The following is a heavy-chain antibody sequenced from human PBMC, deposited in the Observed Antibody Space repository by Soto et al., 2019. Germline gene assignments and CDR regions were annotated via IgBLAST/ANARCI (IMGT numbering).Heavy chain of an antibody. CDR3: ARISGSYFGAFDI. V-gene: IGHV4-39*01. CDR2: IYYSGST. CDR1: GGSISSSSYY. Sequence: PSETLSLTCTVSGGSISSSSYYWGWIRQPPGKGLEWIGSIYYSGSTYYNPSLKSRVTISVDTSKNQFSLKLSSVTAADTAVYYCARISGSYFGAFDIWGQGTMVTVSS. J-gene: IGHJ3*02. D-gene: IGHD1-26*01.